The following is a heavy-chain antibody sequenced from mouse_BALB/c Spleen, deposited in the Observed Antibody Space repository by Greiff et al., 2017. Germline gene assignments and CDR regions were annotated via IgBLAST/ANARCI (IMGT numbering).Heavy chain of an antibody. J-gene: IGHJ3*01. CDR3: ASLY. CDR1: GFTFSSYA. V-gene: IGHV5-9-3*01. CDR2: ISSGGSYT. Sequence: EVQLVESGGGLVKPGGSLKLSCAASGFTFSSYAMSWVRQTPEKRLEWVATISSGGSYTYYPDSVKGRFTISRDNAKNTLYLQMSSLRSEDTAMYYCASLYWGQGTLVTVSA.